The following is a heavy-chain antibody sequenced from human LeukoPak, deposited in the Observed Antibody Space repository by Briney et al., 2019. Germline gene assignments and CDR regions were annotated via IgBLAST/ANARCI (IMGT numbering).Heavy chain of an antibody. CDR1: GYTFTSYA. CDR2: INTNTGNP. V-gene: IGHV7-4-1*02. J-gene: IGHJ6*03. Sequence: ASVKVSCKASGYTFTSYAMNWVRQAPGQGLEWMGWINTNTGNPTYAQGFTGRFVFSLDTSVSTAYLQISSLKAEDTAVYYCARGGEYSSSWYRKVYYQYYMDVWGKGTTVSISS. CDR3: ARGGEYSSSWYRKVYYQYYMDV. D-gene: IGHD6-13*01.